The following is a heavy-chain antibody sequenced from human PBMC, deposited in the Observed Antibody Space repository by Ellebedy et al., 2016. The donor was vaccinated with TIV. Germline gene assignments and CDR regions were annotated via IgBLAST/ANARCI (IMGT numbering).Heavy chain of an antibody. CDR1: GFTFSSYA. CDR3: AKGGDIVVVVAALDY. Sequence: GGSLRLSXAASGFTFSSYAMSWVRQAPGKGLEWVSAISGSGGSTYYADSVKGRFTISRDNSKNTLYLQMNSLRAEDTAVYYCAKGGDIVVVVAALDYWGQGTLVTVSS. V-gene: IGHV3-23*01. J-gene: IGHJ4*02. D-gene: IGHD2-15*01. CDR2: ISGSGGST.